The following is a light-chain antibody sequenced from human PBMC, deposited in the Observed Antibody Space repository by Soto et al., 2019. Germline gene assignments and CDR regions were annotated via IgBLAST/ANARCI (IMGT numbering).Light chain of an antibody. V-gene: IGKV3-15*01. J-gene: IGKJ4*01. CDR1: QSVHSN. CDR3: QQYNSWPLT. CDR2: GAS. Sequence: EIVMTQSPATLSVSPGERATLSCRASQSVHSNLAWYQQKPGQAPRLLIYGASTRATGVPARFSGSGSGTEFTLTISSLQSEDFAVYCCQQYNSWPLTFGGGTKVEIK.